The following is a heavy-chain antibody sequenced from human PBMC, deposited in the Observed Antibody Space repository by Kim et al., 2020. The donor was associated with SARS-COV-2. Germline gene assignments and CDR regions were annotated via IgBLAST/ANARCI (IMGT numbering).Heavy chain of an antibody. Sequence: GGSLRLSCAASGFTFINAWMNWVRQAPGKGLEWVARIKCKNAGETIDYAPTVKGSFAISRDDSKRTLSLQMSSLKITYTAMYSFVADSGAGYGGYHYGM. CDR1: GFTFINAW. CDR2: IKCKNAGETI. J-gene: IGHJ6*01. CDR3: VADSGAGYGGYHYGM. V-gene: IGHV3-15*01. D-gene: IGHD4-17*01.